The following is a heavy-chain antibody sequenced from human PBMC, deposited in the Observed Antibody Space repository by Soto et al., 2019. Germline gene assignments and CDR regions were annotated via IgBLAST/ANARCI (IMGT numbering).Heavy chain of an antibody. CDR3: ARKNGDYGDNVEFDH. Sequence: ASVKVSCKASGYTFSNYGISWVRQAPGQGLEWMGWISAYNGNTKYAQKLQGRVTMITDTSTSTAYMELRSLRSDDTAVYYCARKNGDYGDNVEFDHWGQGTLVTVSS. J-gene: IGHJ4*02. D-gene: IGHD4-17*01. CDR2: ISAYNGNT. V-gene: IGHV1-18*01. CDR1: GYTFSNYG.